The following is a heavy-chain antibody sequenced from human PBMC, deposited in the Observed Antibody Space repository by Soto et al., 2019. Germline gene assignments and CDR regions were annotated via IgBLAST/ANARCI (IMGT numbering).Heavy chain of an antibody. Sequence: HPGGSLRLSCAASGFTFSSYGMNWVRQAPGKGLEWVSYISSSSSTIYYADSVKGRFTISRDNAKNSLYLQMNSLRAEDTAVYYCARDHMTTVTPDAFDIWGQGTMVTVSS. CDR3: ARDHMTTVTPDAFDI. J-gene: IGHJ3*02. CDR1: GFTFSSYG. D-gene: IGHD4-17*01. CDR2: ISSSSSTI. V-gene: IGHV3-48*01.